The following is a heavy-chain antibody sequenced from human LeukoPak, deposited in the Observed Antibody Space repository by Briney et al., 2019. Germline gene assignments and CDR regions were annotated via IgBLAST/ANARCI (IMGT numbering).Heavy chain of an antibody. CDR1: GFTFSSYA. CDR2: ISGSGDST. V-gene: IGHV3-23*01. CDR3: ADCSSTSCSDY. Sequence: GGSLRLSCAASGFTFSSYAMSWVRQAPGKGLEWVSAISGSGDSTYYADSVKGRFTISRDNSKNTLYLQMNGLRAEDTAVYYCADCSSTSCSDYWGQGTLVTVSS. J-gene: IGHJ4*02. D-gene: IGHD2-2*01.